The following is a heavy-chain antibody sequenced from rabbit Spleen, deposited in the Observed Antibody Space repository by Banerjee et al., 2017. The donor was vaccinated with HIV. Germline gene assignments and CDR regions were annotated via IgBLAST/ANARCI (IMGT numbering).Heavy chain of an antibody. CDR2: IYNGDGST. CDR1: GFSFSSND. V-gene: IGHV1S47*01. CDR3: ARDLTSVIGWNFNL. D-gene: IGHD1-1*01. J-gene: IGHJ4*01. Sequence: EESGGDLVKPGASLTLTCKASGFSFSSNDYMCWVRQAPGKGPEWIACIYNGDGSTYYASWVNGRFTISRSTSLNTVTLQMTSLTAADTATYFCARDLTSVIGWNFNLWGPGTLVTVS.